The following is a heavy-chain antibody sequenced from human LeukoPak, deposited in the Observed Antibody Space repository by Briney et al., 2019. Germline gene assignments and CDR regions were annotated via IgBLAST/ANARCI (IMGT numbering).Heavy chain of an antibody. CDR1: GFTFSNYA. D-gene: IGHD6-6*01. Sequence: GSLRLSCSASGFTFSNYAMHWVRQAPGKGLEFVSGISSTGGSTNYPDSVKDRFSISRDNSKNTLYLQMTSLRADDTAVYYCATLEYSSSCFDYWGQGTLVTVSS. J-gene: IGHJ4*02. CDR2: ISSTGGST. CDR3: ATLEYSSSCFDY. V-gene: IGHV3-64*04.